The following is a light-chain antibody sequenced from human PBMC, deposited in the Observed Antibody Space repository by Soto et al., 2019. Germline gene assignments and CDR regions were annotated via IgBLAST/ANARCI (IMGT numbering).Light chain of an antibody. CDR2: RAS. V-gene: IGKV3-15*01. CDR3: QQYGSSPRIT. CDR1: QSVGSL. Sequence: EVVMTQSPATLSVSPGERATLSCRASQSVGSLVAWYQQKPGQAPRLLMYRASTRATGIAARFTGSGSGTDFTLTISSLLTEDSAVYYCQQYGSSPRITFGQGTRLETK. J-gene: IGKJ5*01.